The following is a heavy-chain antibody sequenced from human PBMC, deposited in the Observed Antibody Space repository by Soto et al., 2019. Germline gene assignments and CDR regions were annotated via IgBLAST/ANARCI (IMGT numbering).Heavy chain of an antibody. V-gene: IGHV2-5*02. CDR1: GFSLRSLGMA. CDR2: IYWDVEE. J-gene: IGHJ4*02. CDR3: ARRYDSSFDF. D-gene: IGHD6-6*01. Sequence: QITLKESGPTLLKPTQTLTLTCTFSGFSLRSLGMAVGWIRQPPGRALEWVALIYWDVEERYSPSLQSRLTITKDTSKNHVVLTMTTMDPVDTATYYCARRYDSSFDFWGQGIPVTVSS.